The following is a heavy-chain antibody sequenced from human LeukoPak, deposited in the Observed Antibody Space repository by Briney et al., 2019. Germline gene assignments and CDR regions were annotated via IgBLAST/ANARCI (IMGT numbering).Heavy chain of an antibody. V-gene: IGHV3-21*01. CDR2: ISSSSSSYI. Sequence: KSGGSLRLSCAASGFTFSSYIMNWVRQAPGKGLEWVSSISSSSSSYIYYADSVKGRFTISRDNAKNSLYLQMNSLRAEDTAVYYCARDLEDFDYGMDVWGQGTTVTVSS. J-gene: IGHJ6*02. D-gene: IGHD3-3*01. CDR1: GFTFSSYI. CDR3: ARDLEDFDYGMDV.